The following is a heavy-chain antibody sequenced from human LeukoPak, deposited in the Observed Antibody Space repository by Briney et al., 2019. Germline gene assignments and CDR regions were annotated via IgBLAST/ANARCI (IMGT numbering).Heavy chain of an antibody. J-gene: IGHJ4*02. D-gene: IGHD5-18*01. CDR3: ARDDTALSLFDY. CDR1: GFTFSSYA. Sequence: GGSLRLSCAASGFTFSSYAISWVRQAPGKGLEWVSTLTSGGDTYYADSVKGRFTISRDNAKNSLYLQMNSLRAEDTAVYFCARDDTALSLFDYWGQGTLVTVSS. V-gene: IGHV3-23*01. CDR2: LTSGGDT.